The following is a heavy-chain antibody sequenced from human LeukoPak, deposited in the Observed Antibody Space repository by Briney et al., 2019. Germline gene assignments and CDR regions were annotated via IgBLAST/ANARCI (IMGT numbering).Heavy chain of an antibody. J-gene: IGHJ4*02. Sequence: PSETLSLTCAVYGGSISSYYWSWIRQPPGKGLEWIGYIYYSGSTVYNPSLTNRVHISVDTSKDQFSLRLSSVTAADTAVYYCARDQDYYGSGSYGPDYWGQGTLVTVSS. CDR3: ARDQDYYGSGSYGPDY. CDR2: IYYSGST. CDR1: GGSISSYY. V-gene: IGHV4-59*12. D-gene: IGHD3-10*01.